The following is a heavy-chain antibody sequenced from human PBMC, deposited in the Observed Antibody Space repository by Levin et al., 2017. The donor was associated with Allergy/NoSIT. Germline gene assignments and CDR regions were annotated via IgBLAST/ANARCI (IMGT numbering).Heavy chain of an antibody. D-gene: IGHD2-15*01. CDR1: GFTFSSYS. Sequence: GESLKISCAASGFTFSSYSMNWVRQAPGKGLEWVSSISSSSSYIYYADSVKGRFTISRDNAKNSLYLQMNCLRAEDTAVYYCAREPTYCSGGSCYRSYYFDYWGQGTLVTVSS. CDR2: ISSSSSYI. CDR3: AREPTYCSGGSCYRSYYFDY. J-gene: IGHJ4*02. V-gene: IGHV3-21*01.